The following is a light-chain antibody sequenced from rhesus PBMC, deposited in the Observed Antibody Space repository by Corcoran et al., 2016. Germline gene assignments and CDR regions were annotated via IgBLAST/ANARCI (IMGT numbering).Light chain of an antibody. CDR3: QQTSNLSPLT. Sequence: EIVVTQFPATLSLSPGERATLSCRASQTVGSHLVWYQQKPGQAPRLLVYDISRRATGIPDRFSGSGAGTDFTLTISSLEPEDVGLYYWQQTSNLSPLTFGGGTKV. CDR2: DIS. CDR1: QTVGSH. V-gene: IGKV3-24*04. J-gene: IGKJ4*01.